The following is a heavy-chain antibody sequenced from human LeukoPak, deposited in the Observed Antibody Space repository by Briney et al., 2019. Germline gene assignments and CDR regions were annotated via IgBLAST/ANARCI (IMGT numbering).Heavy chain of an antibody. CDR3: VRDNSRGQSLGVIY. CDR1: GFTSSTYN. J-gene: IGHJ4*02. V-gene: IGHV3-48*01. D-gene: IGHD3-22*01. CDR2: INADSSTI. Sequence: GGSLRLSCAASGFTSSTYNMDWVRQAPGKGLEWISYINADSSTIQYADFVRGRFTTSRDNAKNSLYLQMNSLRAEDTAVYYCVRDNSRGQSLGVIYWGQGSLVTVSS.